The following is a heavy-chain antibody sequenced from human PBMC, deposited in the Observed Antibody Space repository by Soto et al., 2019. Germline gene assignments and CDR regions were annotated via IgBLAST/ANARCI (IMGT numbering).Heavy chain of an antibody. CDR1: GFNFSDHG. CDR3: VRDNGDRVVVTSRSGHGFDP. CDR2: ISYGGTYK. J-gene: IGHJ5*02. V-gene: IGHV3-30*03. Sequence: PGGTLRLSCVASGFNFSDHGMHWVRQAPGKGLEWVAGISYGGTYKHYGDSVKGRFAISRDNSMSTMSLQMNNLRLDDSALYYCVRDNGDRVVVTSRSGHGFDPWGRGTLVTGSS. D-gene: IGHD2-21*02.